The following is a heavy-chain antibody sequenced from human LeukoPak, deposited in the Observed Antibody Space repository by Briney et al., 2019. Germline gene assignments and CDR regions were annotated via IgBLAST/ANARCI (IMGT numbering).Heavy chain of an antibody. CDR1: GFTFTSSA. D-gene: IGHD3-3*01. CDR3: AADPGSATFGVDRRFYYYYGMDV. J-gene: IGHJ6*02. V-gene: IGHV1-58*01. CDR2: IVVGSGNT. Sequence: SVKVSCKASGFTFTSSAVQWVRQARGQRLEWIGWIVVGSGNTNYAQKFQERVTITRDMSTSTAYMELSSLRSEDTAVYYCAADPGSATFGVDRRFYYYYGMDVWGQGTTVTVSS.